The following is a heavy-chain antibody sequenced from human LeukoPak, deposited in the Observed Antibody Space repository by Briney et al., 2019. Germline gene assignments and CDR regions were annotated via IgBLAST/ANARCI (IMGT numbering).Heavy chain of an antibody. V-gene: IGHV4-39*07. CDR1: GGSISSSSYY. CDR2: IYYSGST. CDR3: ARGPHYDFWSGPAELDP. D-gene: IGHD3-3*01. Sequence: PSETPSLTCTVSGGSISSSSYYWGWIRQPPGKGLEWIGSIYYSGSTNYNPSLKSRVTISVDTSKNQFSLKLSSVTAADTAVYYCARGPHYDFWSGPAELDPWGQGTLVTVSS. J-gene: IGHJ5*02.